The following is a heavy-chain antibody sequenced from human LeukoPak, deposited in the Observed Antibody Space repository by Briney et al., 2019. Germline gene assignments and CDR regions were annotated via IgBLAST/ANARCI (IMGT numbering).Heavy chain of an antibody. CDR2: ISWNSGSI. Sequence: GGSLRLSCAASGFTFSSYSMNWVRQAPGKGLERVSGISWNSGSIGYADSVKGRFTISRDNAKNSLYLQMNSLRAEDTALYYCAKVGLRLGELSLRDYFDYWGQGTLVTVSS. CDR1: GFTFSSYS. D-gene: IGHD3-16*02. J-gene: IGHJ4*02. CDR3: AKVGLRLGELSLRDYFDY. V-gene: IGHV3-9*01.